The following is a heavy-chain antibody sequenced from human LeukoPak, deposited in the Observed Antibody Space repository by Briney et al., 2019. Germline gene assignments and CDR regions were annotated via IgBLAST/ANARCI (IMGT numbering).Heavy chain of an antibody. CDR1: GGSFSGYY. CDR2: INHSGST. J-gene: IGHJ4*02. Sequence: ASETLSLTCAVYGGSFSGYYWSWIRQPPGKGLEWIGEINHSGSTNYNPSLKSRVTISVDTSKNQFSLKLSSVTAADTAVYYCARGYGRDGYRTLDYWGQGTLVTVSS. CDR3: ARGYGRDGYRTLDY. D-gene: IGHD5-24*01. V-gene: IGHV4-34*01.